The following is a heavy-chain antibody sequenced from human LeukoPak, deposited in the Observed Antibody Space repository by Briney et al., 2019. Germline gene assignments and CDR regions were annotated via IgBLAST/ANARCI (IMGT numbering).Heavy chain of an antibody. CDR3: ARRAPSHDFDD. V-gene: IGHV3-21*01. CDR2: ISTTSGNI. J-gene: IGHJ4*02. CDR1: GFTVSSNY. Sequence: GGSLRLSCAASGFTVSSNYMNWVRQAPGKGLEWVAAISTTSGNIYYADSVKGRFTISRDNAKNSLYLQMNSLRVEDTALYYCARRAPSHDFDDWGQGTLVTVSS.